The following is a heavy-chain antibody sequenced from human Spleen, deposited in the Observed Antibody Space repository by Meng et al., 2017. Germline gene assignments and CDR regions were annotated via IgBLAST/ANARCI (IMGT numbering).Heavy chain of an antibody. J-gene: IGHJ4*02. V-gene: IGHV4-34*01. Sequence: QVQLQQWGAGLLKPSETLSLICFVYGGSFSAYNWRWIRQPPGKGLEWIGEINHSGSTNYNPSLKGRVTVSVDPSKNQFSLKMSSVSAADTAVYFCARGEQWKAPVVDYWGPGTLVTVSS. CDR3: ARGEQWKAPVVDY. CDR1: GGSFSAYN. D-gene: IGHD6-19*01. CDR2: INHSGST.